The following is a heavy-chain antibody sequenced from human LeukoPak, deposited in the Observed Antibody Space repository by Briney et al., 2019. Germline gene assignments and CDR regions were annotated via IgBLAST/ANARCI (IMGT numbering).Heavy chain of an antibody. V-gene: IGHV4-30-2*01. CDR1: GGSISSGGYY. CDR3: ARSAAAGYYFDY. J-gene: IGHJ4*02. CDR2: IYHSGST. Sequence: SQTLSLTCTVSGGSISSGGYYWRWLRQPPGKGLEWIGYIYHSGSTYYNPSLKSRVTISVDRSKNQFSLKLSSVTAADTAVYYCARSAAAGYYFDYWGQGTLVTVSS. D-gene: IGHD6-13*01.